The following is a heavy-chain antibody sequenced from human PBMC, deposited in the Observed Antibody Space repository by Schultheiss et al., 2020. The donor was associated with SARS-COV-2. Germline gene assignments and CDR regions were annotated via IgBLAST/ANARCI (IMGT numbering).Heavy chain of an antibody. J-gene: IGHJ6*02. CDR1: GFTFSSYE. CDR3: ARDRSYGYYYYYGMDV. CDR2: ISGGGAST. V-gene: IGHV3-23*01. Sequence: GGSLRLSCAASGFTFSSYEMNWVRQAPGKGLEWVSGISGGGASTHYGDSVKGRFTISRDNSKNTLYLQMNSLRAEDTAVYYCARDRSYGYYYYYGMDVWGQGTTVTVSS. D-gene: IGHD5-18*01.